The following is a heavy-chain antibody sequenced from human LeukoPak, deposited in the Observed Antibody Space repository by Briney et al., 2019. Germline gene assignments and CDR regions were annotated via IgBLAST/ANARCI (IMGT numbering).Heavy chain of an antibody. CDR1: GFTFSSYA. D-gene: IGHD2-15*01. J-gene: IGHJ3*02. Sequence: TGGSLRLSCAASGFTFSSYAMHWVRQAPGKGLEWVAVISYDGSNKYYADSVKGRFTISRDNSKNTLYLQMNSLRAEDTAVYYCARDIYRGVVGSFDIWGQGTMVTVSS. V-gene: IGHV3-30-3*01. CDR3: ARDIYRGVVGSFDI. CDR2: ISYDGSNK.